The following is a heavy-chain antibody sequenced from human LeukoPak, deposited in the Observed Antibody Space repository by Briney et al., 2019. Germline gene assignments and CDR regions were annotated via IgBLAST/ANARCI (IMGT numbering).Heavy chain of an antibody. CDR2: IKRDGNEK. J-gene: IGHJ6*02. CDR1: GFTFSRYW. V-gene: IGHV3-7*01. Sequence: PGGSLRLSCAASGFTFSRYWMTWVRQVPGKGLEWVGNIKRDGNEKHYMDSVKGRFTISRDNAKNSLYLQMNTLRNEDTAVYYCARGGNIVGAFDYYAMDVWGQGTTVTVSS. D-gene: IGHD1-26*01. CDR3: ARGGNIVGAFDYYAMDV.